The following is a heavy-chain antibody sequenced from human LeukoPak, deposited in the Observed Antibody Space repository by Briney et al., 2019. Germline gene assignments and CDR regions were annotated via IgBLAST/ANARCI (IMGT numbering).Heavy chain of an antibody. Sequence: GGSLRLSCVASGFTLSTYAMNWVRQAPGKGLEWVSSISGSGGGTYYADSVKGRFTISRDNAKNTLYLQMNSLRAEDTAVYYCASPRYSYGVPTDYWGQGTLVTVSS. CDR2: ISGSGGGT. CDR1: GFTLSTYA. V-gene: IGHV3-23*01. CDR3: ASPRYSYGVPTDY. D-gene: IGHD5-24*01. J-gene: IGHJ4*02.